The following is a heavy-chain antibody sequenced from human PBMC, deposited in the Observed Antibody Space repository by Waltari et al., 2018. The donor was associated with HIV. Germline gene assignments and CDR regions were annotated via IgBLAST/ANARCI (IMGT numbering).Heavy chain of an antibody. Sequence: QVQLVQSGPEVKNPGASVKVSCKTSGYIFTDYYIDWVRQAPGQGLEWLGWISDYNGKTDYAQTLQGRISFATDTSTGTAYMELSNLRSDDTAVYYCARDRGLGNNYYKVPFYFDYWGQGTLLTVSS. V-gene: IGHV1-18*01. J-gene: IGHJ4*02. CDR3: ARDRGLGNNYYKVPFYFDY. CDR2: ISDYNGKT. D-gene: IGHD2-2*02. CDR1: GYIFTDYY.